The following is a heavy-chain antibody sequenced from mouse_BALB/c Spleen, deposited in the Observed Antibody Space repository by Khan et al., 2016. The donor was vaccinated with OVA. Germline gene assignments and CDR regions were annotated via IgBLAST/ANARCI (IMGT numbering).Heavy chain of an antibody. J-gene: IGHJ2*01. V-gene: IGHV1-7*01. Sequence: QIQLVQSGAELAKPGASVKMSCKASGYTFLNYWILWIKQRPGQGLEWIGYINPSTGYTEYNQNFKDKATLTADKSSSTAYMQLSSLTSEDSTVYYCARRGLLWDFNYWGQGTTLTVSS. CDR2: INPSTGYT. CDR3: ARRGLLWDFNY. D-gene: IGHD2-1*01. CDR1: GYTFLNYW.